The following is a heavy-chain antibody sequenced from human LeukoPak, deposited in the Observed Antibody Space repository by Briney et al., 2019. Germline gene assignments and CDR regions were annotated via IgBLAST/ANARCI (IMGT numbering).Heavy chain of an antibody. V-gene: IGHV1-8*02. Sequence: ASVKVSCKASGSTFTNYHINWLRQATGQGLEWVGWMIPNSGDTGLYRMRWMNPNSGHTDFVQKFQGRVAITRNTSTSTAYKELRSLRSEDTAVHFCAKNVGNCGGINSCTMVLDYWGQGTLVTVSS. CDR3: AKNVGNCGGINSCTMVLDY. CDR2: MNPNSGHT. D-gene: IGHD2-21*01. J-gene: IGHJ4*02. CDR1: GSTFTNYH.